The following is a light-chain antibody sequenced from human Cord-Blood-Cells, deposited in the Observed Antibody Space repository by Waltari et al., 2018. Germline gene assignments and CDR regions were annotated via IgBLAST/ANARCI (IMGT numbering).Light chain of an antibody. J-gene: IGLJ1*01. Sequence: SSELTQDPAVSVALGQTVRITCQGDSLRSYYASWYQQKPGQAPVLVMYGKNNRPSGIPDRFAGSSSGNTASLTSTGAQAEDEADYYCNSRDSSGNHYVFGTGTKVTVL. V-gene: IGLV3-19*01. CDR2: GKN. CDR3: NSRDSSGNHYV. CDR1: SLRSYY.